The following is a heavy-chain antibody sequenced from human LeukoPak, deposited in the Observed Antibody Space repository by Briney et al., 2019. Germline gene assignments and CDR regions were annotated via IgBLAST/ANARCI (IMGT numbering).Heavy chain of an antibody. J-gene: IGHJ4*02. D-gene: IGHD3-3*01. CDR3: ARLREIPVFGVVTKSTSYFDY. Sequence: GGSLRLSCAASGFTFSSYWMSWVRQAPGKGLEWVANIKQDRSEKYYVDSVKGRFTISRDNAKNSLYLQMNSLRAEDTAVYYCARLREIPVFGVVTKSTSYFDYWGQGTLVTVSS. CDR2: IKQDRSEK. CDR1: GFTFSSYW. V-gene: IGHV3-7*01.